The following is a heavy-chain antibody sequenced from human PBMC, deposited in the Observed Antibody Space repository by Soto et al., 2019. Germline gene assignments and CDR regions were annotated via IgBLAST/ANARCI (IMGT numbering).Heavy chain of an antibody. CDR3: ANVMTTVTTVARRSGVGGMDV. J-gene: IGHJ6*02. V-gene: IGHV3-30*18. CDR1: GFTFSSYG. Sequence: QVQLVESGGGVVQPGRSLRLSCAASGFTFSSYGMHWVRQAPGKGLEWVAVISYDGSNKYYADSVKGRFTISRDNSENTLYLQMISLRAEDTAVYYCANVMTTVTTVARRSGVGGMDVWGQGTTVTVSS. CDR2: ISYDGSNK. D-gene: IGHD4-17*01.